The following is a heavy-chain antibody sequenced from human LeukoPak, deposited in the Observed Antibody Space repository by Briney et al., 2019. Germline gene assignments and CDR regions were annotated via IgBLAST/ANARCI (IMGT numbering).Heavy chain of an antibody. J-gene: IGHJ4*02. CDR2: IYYSGST. CDR1: GGSISSSSYY. Sequence: SETLSLTCTVSGGSISSSSYYWGWIRQPPGKGLEWIGYIYYSGSTNYNPSLKSRVTISVDTSKNQFSLKLSSVTAADTAVYYCARVKATNKYFDYWGQGTLVTVSS. CDR3: ARVKATNKYFDY. V-gene: IGHV4-61*05.